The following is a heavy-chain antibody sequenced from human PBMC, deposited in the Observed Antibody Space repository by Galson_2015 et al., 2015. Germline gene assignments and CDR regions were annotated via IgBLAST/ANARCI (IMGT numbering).Heavy chain of an antibody. D-gene: IGHD4-17*01. V-gene: IGHV4-4*02. CDR1: GYSIINGHW. J-gene: IGHJ4*02. Sequence: ATLSLPCAVSGYSIINGHWWSWVRQSPGQGLEWIGEIERKEGTTYNPSLGGRATISVDTSKNHLSLSLTSVTAADTALYYCARNGDYALDSWGQGTLVTVSS. CDR3: ARNGDYALDS. CDR2: IERKEGT.